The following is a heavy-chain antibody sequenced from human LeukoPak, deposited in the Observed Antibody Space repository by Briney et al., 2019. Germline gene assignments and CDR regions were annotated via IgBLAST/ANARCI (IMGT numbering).Heavy chain of an antibody. CDR2: IIPIFGTA. V-gene: IGHV1-69*13. CDR1: GGTFSSYT. Sequence: SVKVSCKASGGTFSSYTISWVRQAPGQGLEWMGGIIPIFGTANYAQKFQGRVTITADESTSTAYMELSSLRSEDTAVYYCASEPPPEYSSSHFDYWGQGTLVTVSS. CDR3: ASEPPPEYSSSHFDY. J-gene: IGHJ4*02. D-gene: IGHD6-6*01.